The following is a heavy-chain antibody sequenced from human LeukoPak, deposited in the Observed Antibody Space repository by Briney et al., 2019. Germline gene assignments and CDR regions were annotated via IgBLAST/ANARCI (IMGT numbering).Heavy chain of an antibody. D-gene: IGHD1-26*01. CDR3: ARETSGSYFTYLDY. CDR2: INQDGSEK. V-gene: IGHV3-7*01. Sequence: PGGSLRLSCAASGFTFSSYWMSRVRQAPGKGLEWVANINQDGSEKYYVDSVKGRFTISRDNAKNSLYLQMNSLRAEDTAVYYCARETSGSYFTYLDYWGQGTLVTVSP. CDR1: GFTFSSYW. J-gene: IGHJ4*02.